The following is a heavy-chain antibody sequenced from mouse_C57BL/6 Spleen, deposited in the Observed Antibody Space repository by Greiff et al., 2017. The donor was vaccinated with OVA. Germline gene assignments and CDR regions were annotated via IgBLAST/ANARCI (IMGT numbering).Heavy chain of an antibody. J-gene: IGHJ1*03. CDR3: ARRGGTVVPYFDV. CDR2: IYPGDGDT. D-gene: IGHD1-1*01. CDR1: GYAFSSSW. Sequence: QVQLQQSGPELVKPGASVKISCKASGYAFSSSWMNWVKQRPGKGLEWIGRIYPGDGDTNYNGKFKGKATLTADKSSSTAYMQRSSLTSEDSAVYFCARRGGTVVPYFDVWGTGTTVTVSS. V-gene: IGHV1-82*01.